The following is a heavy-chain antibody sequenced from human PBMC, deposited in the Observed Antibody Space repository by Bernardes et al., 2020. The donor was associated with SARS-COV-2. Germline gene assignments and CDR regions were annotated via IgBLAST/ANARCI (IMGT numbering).Heavy chain of an antibody. Sequence: GGSLRLSCAASGFTFSDHYMDWVRQAPGKGLEWVGRIRNKANRYNTDYAASVKGRFTILRDDSKNSLYLQMSSLKSEDTAVYYCAREGGGKSFDYWGQGTLVTVSS. CDR3: AREGGGKSFDY. CDR2: IRNKANRYNT. D-gene: IGHD2-15*01. J-gene: IGHJ4*02. V-gene: IGHV3-72*01. CDR1: GFTFSDHY.